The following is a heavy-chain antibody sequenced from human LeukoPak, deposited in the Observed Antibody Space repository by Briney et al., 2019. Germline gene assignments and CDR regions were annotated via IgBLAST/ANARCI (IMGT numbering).Heavy chain of an antibody. Sequence: PGGSLRLSCAASGFTFGSYGMHWVRQAPGKGLEWVAVIWYDGSNKYYADSVKGRFTISRDNSKNTLYLQMNSLRAEDTAVYYCARDFTYYDILTGYYTSNYFDYWGQGTLVTVSS. CDR2: IWYDGSNK. CDR3: ARDFTYYDILTGYYTSNYFDY. J-gene: IGHJ4*02. D-gene: IGHD3-9*01. V-gene: IGHV3-33*01. CDR1: GFTFGSYG.